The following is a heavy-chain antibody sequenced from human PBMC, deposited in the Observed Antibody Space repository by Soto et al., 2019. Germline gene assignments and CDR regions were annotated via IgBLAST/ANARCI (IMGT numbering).Heavy chain of an antibody. V-gene: IGHV1-3*01. D-gene: IGHD6-19*01. J-gene: IGHJ4*02. Sequence: ASVKVSCKASGGTFSSYAISWVRQAPGQGLEWMGGINPVNGNTKYSQRFQGRVTITRDTSASTVYMELSSLRSEDTAVYYCAREASPIAVADTPFESWGQGSLVTVSS. CDR2: INPVNGNT. CDR1: GGTFSSYA. CDR3: AREASPIAVADTPFES.